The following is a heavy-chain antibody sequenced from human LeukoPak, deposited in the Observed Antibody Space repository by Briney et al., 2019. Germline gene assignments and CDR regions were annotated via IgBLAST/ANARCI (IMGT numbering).Heavy chain of an antibody. CDR2: ISSSGSTI. CDR1: GFTFSSYE. V-gene: IGHV3-48*03. D-gene: IGHD6-19*01. CDR3: ASTSSGWYYWFDP. J-gene: IGHJ5*02. Sequence: GGSLRLSCAASGFTFSSYEMNWVRQAPGEGLEWVSYISSSGSTIYYADSVKGRFTISRDNAKNSLYLQMNSLRAEDTAVYYCASTSSGWYYWFDPWGQGTLVTVSS.